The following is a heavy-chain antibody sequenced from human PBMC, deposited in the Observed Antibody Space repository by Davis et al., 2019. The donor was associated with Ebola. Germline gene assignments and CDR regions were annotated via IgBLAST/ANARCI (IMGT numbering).Heavy chain of an antibody. CDR1: GFTFSSYS. J-gene: IGHJ6*02. V-gene: IGHV3-21*01. CDR2: ISSSSSYI. D-gene: IGHD2-2*02. CDR3: ARDLYLGSWNYYGMDV. Sequence: GESLKISCAASGFTFSSYSMNWVRQAPGKGLEWVSSISSSSSYIYYADSVKGRFTISRDNAKNSLCLQMNSLRAEDTAVYYCARDLYLGSWNYYGMDVWGQGTTVTVSS.